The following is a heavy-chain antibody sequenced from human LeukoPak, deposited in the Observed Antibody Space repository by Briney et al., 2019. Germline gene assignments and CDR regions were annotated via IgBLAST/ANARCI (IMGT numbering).Heavy chain of an antibody. Sequence: GRSLRLSCAASGFTFSSYGMHWVRQAPGKGLEWVAVIWYDGSNKYYADSAKGRFTISRDNSKNTLYLQMNSLRAEDTAVYYCAKDYADTAMVVPPDYWGQGTLVTVSS. V-gene: IGHV3-33*06. CDR1: GFTFSSYG. J-gene: IGHJ4*02. D-gene: IGHD5-18*01. CDR3: AKDYADTAMVVPPDY. CDR2: IWYDGSNK.